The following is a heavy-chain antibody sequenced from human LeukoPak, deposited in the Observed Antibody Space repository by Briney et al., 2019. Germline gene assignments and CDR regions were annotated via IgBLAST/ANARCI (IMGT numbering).Heavy chain of an antibody. V-gene: IGHV4-34*01. CDR1: GGSFSGYY. D-gene: IGHD3-9*01. CDR2: INHSGST. J-gene: IGHJ4*02. CDR3: ARGQLRYFDWLSPSDLDY. Sequence: SETLSLTCAVYGGSFSGYYWSWIRQPPGKGLEWIGEINHSGSTNYNPSLKSRVTISVDTSKNQFSLKLSSVTAADTAVYYCARGQLRYFDWLSPSDLDYWGQGTLVTFSS.